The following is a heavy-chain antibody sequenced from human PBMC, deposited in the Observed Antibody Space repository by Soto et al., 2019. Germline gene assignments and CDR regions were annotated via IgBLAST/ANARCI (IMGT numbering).Heavy chain of an antibody. J-gene: IGHJ6*03. V-gene: IGHV3-33*06. D-gene: IGHD6-6*01. CDR3: AKGGSSSVGYYYYYMDV. CDR1: GFPISSYT. CDR2: IWYDGSNK. Sequence: GGSLRVSCAAAGFPISSYTMHWVRPTPGKGLEWVAVIWYDGSNKYYADSVKGRFTISRDNSKNTLYLQMNSLRAEDTAVYYCAKGGSSSVGYYYYYMDVWGKGTTVTVSS.